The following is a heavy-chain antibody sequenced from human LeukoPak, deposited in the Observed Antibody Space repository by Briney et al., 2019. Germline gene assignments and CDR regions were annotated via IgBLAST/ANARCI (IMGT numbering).Heavy chain of an antibody. CDR3: ARDRIQLWGPTGYYYGMDV. D-gene: IGHD5-18*01. Sequence: PGGSLRLSCAASGFTFSSYAMHWVRQAPGKGLEWVAVISYDGSNKYYADSVKGRFTISRDNSKNTLYLQMNSLRAEDTAVYYCARDRIQLWGPTGYYYGMDVWGQGTAVTASS. CDR2: ISYDGSNK. V-gene: IGHV3-30-3*01. CDR1: GFTFSSYA. J-gene: IGHJ6*02.